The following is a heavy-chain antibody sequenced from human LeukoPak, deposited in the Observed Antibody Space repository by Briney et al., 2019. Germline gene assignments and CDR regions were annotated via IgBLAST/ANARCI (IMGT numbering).Heavy chain of an antibody. CDR3: AREGDRHLTFDY. D-gene: IGHD3-16*01. CDR2: TAYEGGEK. Sequence: GGSLRLSCAASGSTLRGHLLHWVRQAPGKGLEGVGGTAYEGGEKYYADCVSGRFTISRDNSDNTVYLQMNGLRLEDTAVYFCAREGDRHLTFDYWGRGTLVTVSS. J-gene: IGHJ4*02. CDR1: GSTLRGHL. V-gene: IGHV3-30*01.